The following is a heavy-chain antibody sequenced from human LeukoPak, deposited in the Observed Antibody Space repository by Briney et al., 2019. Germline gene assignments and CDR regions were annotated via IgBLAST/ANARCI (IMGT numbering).Heavy chain of an antibody. D-gene: IGHD2-15*01. J-gene: IGHJ4*02. V-gene: IGHV3-23*01. CDR2: ISGSGGST. CDR1: GFTFSSYA. Sequence: GGSLRLSCGASGFTFSSYAMSWVRQAPGKGLECVSAISGSGGSTYYADSVKGRFTISRDNSKNTLFLQMNSLRAEDTAVYYCAKDRYCSGGSCYSDYWGQGTLVTVSS. CDR3: AKDRYCSGGSCYSDY.